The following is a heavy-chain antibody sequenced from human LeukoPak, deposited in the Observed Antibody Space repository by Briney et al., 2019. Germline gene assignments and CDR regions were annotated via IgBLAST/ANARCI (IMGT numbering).Heavy chain of an antibody. CDR2: IYTSGST. CDR3: ARRYCSGGSCYDGLGHDAFDI. D-gene: IGHD2-15*01. V-gene: IGHV4-61*02. Sequence: PSQTLSLTCTVSGGSISSGSYYWSWIRQPAGKGLEWIGRIYTSGSTNYNPSLKSRVTISVDKSKNQFSLKLSSVTAADTAVYYCARRYCSGGSCYDGLGHDAFDIWGQGTMVTVSS. J-gene: IGHJ3*02. CDR1: GGSISSGSYY.